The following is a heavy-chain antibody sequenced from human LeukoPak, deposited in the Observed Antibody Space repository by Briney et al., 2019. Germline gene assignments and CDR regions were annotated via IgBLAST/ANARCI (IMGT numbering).Heavy chain of an antibody. CDR3: ARVSLYYDILTGYSPYYFDY. V-gene: IGHV4-31*11. CDR2: IYYSGST. Sequence: PSETLSLTCAVYGGSFSGYYWSWIRQHPGKGLEWIGYIYYSGSTYYNPSLKSRVTISVDTSKNQFSLKLSSVTAADTAVYYCARVSLYYDILTGYSPYYFDYWGQGTLVTVSS. D-gene: IGHD3-9*01. CDR1: GGSFSGYY. J-gene: IGHJ4*02.